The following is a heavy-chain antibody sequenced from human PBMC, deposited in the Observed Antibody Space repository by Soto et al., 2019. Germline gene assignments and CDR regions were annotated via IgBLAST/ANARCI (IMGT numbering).Heavy chain of an antibody. J-gene: IGHJ4*02. CDR1: GYSFTSYW. V-gene: IGHV5-51*01. CDR3: ARGPWNSYSGYDRPYFDY. D-gene: IGHD5-12*01. CDR2: IYPGDSDT. Sequence: GESLKISCKGSGYSFTSYWIGWVRQMPGKGLEWMGIIYPGDSDTRYSPSFQGQVTISADKSISTAYLQWSSLKASDTAMYYCARGPWNSYSGYDRPYFDYWGQGTLVTVSS.